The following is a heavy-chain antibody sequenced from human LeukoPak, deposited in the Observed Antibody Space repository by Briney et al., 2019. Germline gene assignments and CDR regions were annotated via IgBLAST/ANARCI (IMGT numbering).Heavy chain of an antibody. J-gene: IGHJ6*02. V-gene: IGHV3-9*01. CDR1: GFTFDDYA. Sequence: GGSLRLSCAASGFTFDDYAMHWVRQAPGKGLEWVSGISWNSGSIGYADSVKGRFTISRDNAKNSLYLQMNSLRAEDTALYYCAKEHRTMDHGSGPDVWGQGTTVTVSS. D-gene: IGHD3-10*01. CDR2: ISWNSGSI. CDR3: AKEHRTMDHGSGPDV.